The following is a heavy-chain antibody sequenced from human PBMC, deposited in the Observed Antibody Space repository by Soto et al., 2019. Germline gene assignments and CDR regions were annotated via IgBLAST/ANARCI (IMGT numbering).Heavy chain of an antibody. CDR3: IVVVAARGGQDAFDI. CDR1: GFTFSSYS. Sequence: GSLRLSCAASGFTFSSYSMNWVRQAPGKGLEWVSYISSSSSTIYYADSVKGRFTISRDNAKNSLYLQMNSLRAEDTAVYYCIVVVAARGGQDAFDIWGQGTMVTVSS. V-gene: IGHV3-48*01. D-gene: IGHD2-15*01. CDR2: ISSSSSTI. J-gene: IGHJ3*02.